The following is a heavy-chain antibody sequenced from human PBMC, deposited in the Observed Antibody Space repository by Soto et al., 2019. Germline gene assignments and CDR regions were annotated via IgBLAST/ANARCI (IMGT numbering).Heavy chain of an antibody. CDR2: MSGSGGST. D-gene: IGHD3-10*01. J-gene: IGHJ4*02. CDR3: AKDSDYYGSGSYTDG. CDR1: GFTFSRYA. V-gene: IGHV3-23*01. Sequence: EVPLLESGGGLVQPGGSLRLSCAASGFTFSRYAMSWVRQAPGKGLEWVSSMSGSGGSTDYADSVKGRFTIARDNSKNTLYLQMNSLRAEDTAVYHCAKDSDYYGSGSYTDGWGQGTLVTVSS.